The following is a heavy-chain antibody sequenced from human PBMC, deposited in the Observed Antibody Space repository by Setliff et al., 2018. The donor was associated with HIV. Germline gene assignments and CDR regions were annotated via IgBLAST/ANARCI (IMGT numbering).Heavy chain of an antibody. J-gene: IGHJ3*02. CDR2: IGPYNGRT. CDR1: GYMFIAYG. V-gene: IGHV1-18*01. Sequence: ASVKVSCKTSGYMFIAYGMSWVRRAPGQGLEWMGWIGPYNGRTEYAQEFQGRVSLTIDTSASTVYMELSSLRSEDTAVYYCARARITMIGDAFDIWGQGTMVTVSS. CDR3: ARARITMIGDAFDI. D-gene: IGHD3-22*01.